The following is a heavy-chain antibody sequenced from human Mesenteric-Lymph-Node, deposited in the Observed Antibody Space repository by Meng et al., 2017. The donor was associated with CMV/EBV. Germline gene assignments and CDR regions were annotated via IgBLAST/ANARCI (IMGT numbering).Heavy chain of an antibody. CDR2: ISGSGGST. CDR3: ANTYSSGWYSTNWFDP. V-gene: IGHV3-23*01. CDR1: FTFRSYA. D-gene: IGHD6-19*01. Sequence: FTFRSYAMSWVRQAPGKGLEWVSAISGSGGSTYYADSVKGRFTISRDNSKNTLYLQMNSLRAEDTAVYYCANTYSSGWYSTNWFDPWGQGTLVTVSS. J-gene: IGHJ5*02.